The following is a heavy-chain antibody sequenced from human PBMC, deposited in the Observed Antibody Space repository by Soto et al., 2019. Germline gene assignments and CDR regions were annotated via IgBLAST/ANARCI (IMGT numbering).Heavy chain of an antibody. V-gene: IGHV1-69*02. CDR3: ATLRGDGYNDY. Sequence: QVQLVQSGAEVKKPGSSVKVSCKASGGTFSSYTISWVRQAHGQGLEWMGRIIPILGIANYAQKFQGRITITADKSTSTAYMELSSLRSEDTAVYYCATLRGDGYNDYWGQGTLVTVSS. CDR2: IIPILGIA. D-gene: IGHD3-10*01. CDR1: GGTFSSYT. J-gene: IGHJ4*02.